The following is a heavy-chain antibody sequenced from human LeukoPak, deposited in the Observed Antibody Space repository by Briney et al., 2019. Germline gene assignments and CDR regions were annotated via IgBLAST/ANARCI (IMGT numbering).Heavy chain of an antibody. CDR2: IRQDGSIG. D-gene: IGHD2-15*01. V-gene: IGHV3-7*03. Sequence: GGSLRLSCTVSGFTFSTYAMSWVRQAPGKGLEWVATIRQDGSIGCCRDSMRGRFTISRDNAKNSLHLQMNCLRGEDTAVYYCATCSGTHRWDAFDMWGQGALVTVSS. CDR3: ATCSGTHRWDAFDM. J-gene: IGHJ3*02. CDR1: GFTFSTYA.